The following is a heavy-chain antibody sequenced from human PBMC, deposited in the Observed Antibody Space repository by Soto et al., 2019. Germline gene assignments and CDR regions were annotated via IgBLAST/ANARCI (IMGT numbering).Heavy chain of an antibody. CDR3: AKASLGYCSGCSCYSQGAFDI. V-gene: IGHV3-9*01. CDR2: ISWNSGSI. J-gene: IGHJ3*02. Sequence: PGGSLRLSCAASGFTFDDYAMHWVRQAPGKGLEWVSGISWNSGSIGYADSVKGRFTISRDNAKNSLYLQMNSLRAEDTALYYCAKASLGYCSGCSCYSQGAFDIWGQGTMVTVSS. D-gene: IGHD2-15*01. CDR1: GFTFDDYA.